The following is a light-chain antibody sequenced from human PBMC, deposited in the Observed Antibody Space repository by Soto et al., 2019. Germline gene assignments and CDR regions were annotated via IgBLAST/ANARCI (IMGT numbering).Light chain of an antibody. CDR1: SGSVSTSYY. CDR2: STN. Sequence: QTVVTQEPSFSVSPGRTVTLTCGLSSGSVSTSYYPSWYQQTPGQAPRTLIYSTNTRSSGVPDRFSGSILVNKSALTITGDQAYDESDYYCVLYMGSGIWVFGGGTKLTVL. V-gene: IGLV8-61*01. CDR3: VLYMGSGIWV. J-gene: IGLJ3*02.